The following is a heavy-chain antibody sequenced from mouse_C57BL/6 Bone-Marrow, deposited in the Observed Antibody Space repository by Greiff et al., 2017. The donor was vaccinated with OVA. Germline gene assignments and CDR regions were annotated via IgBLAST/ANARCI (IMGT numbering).Heavy chain of an antibody. D-gene: IGHD1-1*01. CDR1: GFSLSTSGMG. J-gene: IGHJ2*01. Sequence: QVTLKESGPGILQSSQTLSLTCSFSGFSLSTSGMGVSWIRQPSGKGLEWLAHIYWDDDKRYNPSLKRRLTISKDTSRNQVFLKITSVDTADTATYYCARGSTVVASYYFDYWGQGTTLTVSS. V-gene: IGHV8-12*01. CDR2: IYWDDDK. CDR3: ARGSTVVASYYFDY.